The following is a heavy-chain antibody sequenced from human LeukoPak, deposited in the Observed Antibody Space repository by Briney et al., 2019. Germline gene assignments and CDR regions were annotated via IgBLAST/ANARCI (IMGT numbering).Heavy chain of an antibody. CDR1: GFTFSTSV. CDR3: ARDLRAAAGSWLDY. D-gene: IGHD6-13*01. CDR2: IYSGGST. Sequence: GGSLRLSCAASGFTFSTSVMSWVRQAPGKGLEWVSVIYSGGSTYYADSVKGRFIISRDNSKNTLYLQMNNLRAEDTAVYYCARDLRAAAGSWLDYWGQGTLVTVSS. J-gene: IGHJ4*02. V-gene: IGHV3-53*01.